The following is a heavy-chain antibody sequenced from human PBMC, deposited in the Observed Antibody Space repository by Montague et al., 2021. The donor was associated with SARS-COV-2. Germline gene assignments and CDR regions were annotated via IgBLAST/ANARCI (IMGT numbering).Heavy chain of an antibody. D-gene: IGHD3-22*01. CDR3: ARIWYSSGYQGIYYFDY. CDR1: GGSISSYY. CDR2: IYYSGST. J-gene: IGHJ4*02. Sequence: SETLSFTCTVSGGSISSYYWSWIRQPPGKGLEWIGYIYYSGSTNYNPSLKSRVTISVDTSKNQFSLKLSSVTAADTAVYYCARIWYSSGYQGIYYFDYWGQGTLVTVSS. V-gene: IGHV4-59*01.